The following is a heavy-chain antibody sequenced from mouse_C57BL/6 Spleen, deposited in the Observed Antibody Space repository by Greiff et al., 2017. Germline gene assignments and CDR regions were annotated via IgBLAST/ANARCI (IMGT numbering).Heavy chain of an antibody. Sequence: VQLQESGAGLARPGASVKLSCTASGYTFTSYGISWVKQRTGQGLEWIGEIYPRSGNTYYNEKFKGKATLTADKSSSTAYMELRSVTAEDSAVYFCAREEGYQRFAYWGQGTLVTVSA. V-gene: IGHV1-81*01. CDR1: GYTFTSYG. CDR2: IYPRSGNT. CDR3: AREEGYQRFAY. J-gene: IGHJ3*01. D-gene: IGHD2-2*01.